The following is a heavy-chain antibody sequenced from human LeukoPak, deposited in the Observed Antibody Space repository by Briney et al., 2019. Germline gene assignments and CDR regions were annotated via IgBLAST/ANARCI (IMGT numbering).Heavy chain of an antibody. Sequence: GGSLRLSCAASGLTFSSYSMNWVRQAPGKGLEWVSSISSSSSYIYYADSVKGRFTISRDNAKNSLYLQMNSLRAEDTAVYYCARDPAGTNYYGSGSYYKGGFDYWGQGTLVTVSS. CDR1: GLTFSSYS. CDR3: ARDPAGTNYYGSGSYYKGGFDY. CDR2: ISSSSSYI. V-gene: IGHV3-21*01. D-gene: IGHD3-10*01. J-gene: IGHJ4*02.